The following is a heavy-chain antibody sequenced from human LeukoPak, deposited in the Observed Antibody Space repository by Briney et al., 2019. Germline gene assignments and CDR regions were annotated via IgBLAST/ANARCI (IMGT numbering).Heavy chain of an antibody. V-gene: IGHV1-8*02. J-gene: IGHJ4*02. Sequence: ASVKVSCKASGGTFSSYAISWVRQATGQGLEWMGWMNPNSGNTGYAQKFQGRVTMTRNTSISTAYMELSSLRSEDTAVYYCARKPKAGKLGLGDYWGQGTLVTVSS. CDR1: GGTFSSYA. CDR3: ARKPKAGKLGLGDY. D-gene: IGHD6-19*01. CDR2: MNPNSGNT.